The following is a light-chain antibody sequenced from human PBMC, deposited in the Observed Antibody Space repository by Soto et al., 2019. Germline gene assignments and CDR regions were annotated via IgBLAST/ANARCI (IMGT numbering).Light chain of an antibody. CDR1: SGHSSYA. Sequence: QSVLTQSPSASASLGASVKLTCALSSGHSSYAIAWHQQQPEKGPRALMKLNSDGSHTRGDGIPDRFSGSSSGAERYLTISSLQSEDEADYYCLTWGTGILVFGGGTKLTVL. CDR3: LTWGTGILV. J-gene: IGLJ3*02. V-gene: IGLV4-69*01. CDR2: LNSDGSH.